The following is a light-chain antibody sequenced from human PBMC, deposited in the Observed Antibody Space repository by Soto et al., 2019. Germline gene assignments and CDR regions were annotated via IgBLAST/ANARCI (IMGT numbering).Light chain of an antibody. J-gene: IGKJ1*01. CDR2: KAS. CDR3: QQYNSYST. CDR1: QSISSW. V-gene: IGKV1-5*03. Sequence: DIQMTQSPSTLSASVGDRVTITCRASQSISSWLAWYQQKPGKAPKLLSYKASSLESGVPSRFSGSGSGTEFTLTISSLQPDDFATYYFQQYNSYSTFGQGTKVEIK.